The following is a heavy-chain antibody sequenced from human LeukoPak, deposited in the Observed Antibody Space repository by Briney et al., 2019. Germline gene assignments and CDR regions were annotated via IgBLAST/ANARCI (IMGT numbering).Heavy chain of an antibody. CDR2: IYYSGRT. CDR3: ARVGGDYYDNSGYYLGGNPIDN. CDR1: GYSISSGYY. V-gene: IGHV4-38-2*02. D-gene: IGHD3-22*01. Sequence: SETLSLTCTVSGYSISSGYYWGWIRQPPGKGLEWIGSIYYSGRTSYNPSLKSRVTISVDTSKNQFSLKLSSVTAADTAVYYCARVGGDYYDNSGYYLGGNPIDNWGQGTLVTVSS. J-gene: IGHJ4*02.